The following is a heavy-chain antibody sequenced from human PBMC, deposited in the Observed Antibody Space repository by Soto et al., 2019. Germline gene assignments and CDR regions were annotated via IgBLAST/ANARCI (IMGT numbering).Heavy chain of an antibody. CDR1: GGSISSGDNY. Sequence: SETLSLTCTVSGGSISSGDNYWSWIRQPPGKGLEWIGNIYYSGSTYYNPSLKSRVSISVDTSRDQFSLKLSSVTAADTAVYYCARGPVVVVSAPYYFDYWGQGTRVTVSS. V-gene: IGHV4-30-4*01. CDR3: ARGPVVVVSAPYYFDY. CDR2: IYYSGST. D-gene: IGHD2-21*01. J-gene: IGHJ4*02.